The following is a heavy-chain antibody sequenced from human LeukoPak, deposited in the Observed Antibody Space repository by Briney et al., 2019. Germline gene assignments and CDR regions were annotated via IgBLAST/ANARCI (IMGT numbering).Heavy chain of an antibody. CDR2: ISSSSSYI. J-gene: IGHJ6*03. CDR3: ARDLNYGDYKLNSGDYYYMDV. D-gene: IGHD4-17*01. CDR1: GFTFSSYS. Sequence: GGSLRLSCAASGFTFSSYSMNWVRQAPGKGLEWVSSISSSSSYIYYADSVKGRFTISRDNAKNSLYLQMNGLRAEDTAVYYCARDLNYGDYKLNSGDYYYMDVWGKGTTVTVSS. V-gene: IGHV3-21*01.